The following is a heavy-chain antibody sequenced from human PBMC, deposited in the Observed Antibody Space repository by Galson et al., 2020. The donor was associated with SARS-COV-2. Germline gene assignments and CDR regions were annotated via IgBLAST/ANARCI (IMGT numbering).Heavy chain of an antibody. J-gene: IGHJ4*02. CDR1: GFTFSNAW. CDR3: TWTTVTLQWDF. D-gene: IGHD4-17*01. Sequence: GGSLRLSCAASGFTFSNAWMSWVRQAPGKGLEWVGRVKSKTAGGTTDYAAPVKGRFIISRDDSKNTLYLQMDSLKTEDTAVYYCTWTTVTLQWDFGGQGTQVTVSS. CDR2: VKSKTAGGTT. V-gene: IGHV3-15*01.